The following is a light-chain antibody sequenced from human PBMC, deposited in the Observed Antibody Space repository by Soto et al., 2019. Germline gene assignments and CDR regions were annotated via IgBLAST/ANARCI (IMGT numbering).Light chain of an antibody. CDR2: DSS. Sequence: ERVMTQSPATLSVSPGESATLSCRAGQSISSDLAWYQQKPGEAPWLLIYDSSTRATGIPARFSGSGSGTEFTLTISSLQSEDFAVYYCQQYNIWPLTFGGGTKVDIK. CDR1: QSISSD. V-gene: IGKV3-15*01. J-gene: IGKJ4*01. CDR3: QQYNIWPLT.